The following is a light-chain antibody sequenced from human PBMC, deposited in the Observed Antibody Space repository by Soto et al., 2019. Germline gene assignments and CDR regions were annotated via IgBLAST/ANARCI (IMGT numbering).Light chain of an antibody. J-gene: IGKJ1*01. CDR1: QTISSW. V-gene: IGKV1-5*01. CDR2: DAS. Sequence: DIQMTQSPSTLSGSVGDRVTITCRASQTISSWLAWYQQKPGKAPNLLIYDASTLESGGPSGFSGSGTGTEFTLTISSLQPDDFATYHCQQYNSYWTFGQGTKVDI. CDR3: QQYNSYWT.